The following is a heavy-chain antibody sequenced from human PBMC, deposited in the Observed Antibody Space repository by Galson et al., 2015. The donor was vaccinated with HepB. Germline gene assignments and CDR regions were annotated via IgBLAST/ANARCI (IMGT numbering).Heavy chain of an antibody. CDR1: GFTFSSYA. J-gene: IGHJ4*02. CDR2: IRGSGGST. D-gene: IGHD3-22*01. V-gene: IGHV3-23*01. CDR3: AKVLDYYDSSGYYY. Sequence: SLRLSCAASGFTFSSYAMSWVRQAPGKGLEWVSAIRGSGGSTYYADSVKGRFTISRDNSKNTLYLQMNSLRAEDTAVYYCAKVLDYYDSSGYYYWGQGTLVTVSS.